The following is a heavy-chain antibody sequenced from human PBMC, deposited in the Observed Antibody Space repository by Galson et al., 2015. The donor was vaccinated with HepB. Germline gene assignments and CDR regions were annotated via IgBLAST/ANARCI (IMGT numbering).Heavy chain of an antibody. CDR3: ASPVTTFTGYYYGMDV. D-gene: IGHD4-11*01. J-gene: IGHJ6*02. CDR2: INAGNGNT. Sequence: SVKVSCKASGYTFTSYAMHWVRQAPGQRLEWMGWINAGNGNTKYSQKFQGRVTITRDTSASTAYMELSSLRSEDTAVYYCASPVTTFTGYYYGMDVWGQGTTVTVSS. V-gene: IGHV1-3*01. CDR1: GYTFTSYA.